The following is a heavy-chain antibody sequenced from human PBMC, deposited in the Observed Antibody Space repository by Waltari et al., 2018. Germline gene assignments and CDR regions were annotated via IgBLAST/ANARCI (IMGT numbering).Heavy chain of an antibody. V-gene: IGHV1-69*01. CDR1: GGTLSSLA. J-gene: IGHJ4*02. CDR2: IIPIFGTA. D-gene: IGHD4-17*01. Sequence: QVQLVQSGAEVKKPGASVKVSCKASGGTLSSLALSWVRQAPGQGLEWMGGIIPIFGTANYAQKFQGRVTITADESTSTAYMELSSLRSEDTAVYYCARESGYGDPVGSFDYWGQGTLVTVSS. CDR3: ARESGYGDPVGSFDY.